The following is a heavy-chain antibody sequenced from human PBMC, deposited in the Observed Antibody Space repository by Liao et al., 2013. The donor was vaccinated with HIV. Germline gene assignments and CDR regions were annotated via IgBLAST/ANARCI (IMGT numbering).Heavy chain of an antibody. Sequence: QVQLQQWGAGLLKPSETLSLTCAVYGGSFSGYYWSWIRQPPGKGLEWIGEINHSGSTNYNPSLKSLFTISVDTSKFQFSLRLNSVTAADTAMYYCARDELGPGDSYNWFDPWGQGTLVTVSS. J-gene: IGHJ5*02. CDR1: GGSFSGYY. CDR3: ARDELGPGDSYNWFDP. V-gene: IGHV4-34*01. CDR2: INHSGST. D-gene: IGHD5-18*01.